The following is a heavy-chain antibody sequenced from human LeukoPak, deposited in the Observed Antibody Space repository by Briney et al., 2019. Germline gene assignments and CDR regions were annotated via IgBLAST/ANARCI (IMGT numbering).Heavy chain of an antibody. Sequence: GGSLRLSCAASGFTFSSYSMNWVRQAPGKGLEWVSSISSSSSYIYYADSVKGRFTISRDSAKNSLYLQMNSLRAEDTAVYYCARVLAYYYDSSGYGNFDYWGQGTLVTVSS. CDR2: ISSSSSYI. CDR3: ARVLAYYYDSSGYGNFDY. CDR1: GFTFSSYS. V-gene: IGHV3-21*01. J-gene: IGHJ4*02. D-gene: IGHD3-22*01.